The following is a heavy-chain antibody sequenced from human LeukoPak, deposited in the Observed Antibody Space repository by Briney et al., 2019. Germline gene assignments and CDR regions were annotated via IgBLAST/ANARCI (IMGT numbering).Heavy chain of an antibody. CDR2: ICYSGST. J-gene: IGHJ3*02. V-gene: IGHV4-59*08. Sequence: KPSETLSLTCTVSGGSISSYYWSWIRQPPGKGLEWIGYICYSGSTNYNPSLKSRVTISVDMSKNQFSLKLSSVTAADTAVYYCARHQGQWLPHVAFDIWGQGTMVTVSS. CDR1: GGSISSYY. D-gene: IGHD6-19*01. CDR3: ARHQGQWLPHVAFDI.